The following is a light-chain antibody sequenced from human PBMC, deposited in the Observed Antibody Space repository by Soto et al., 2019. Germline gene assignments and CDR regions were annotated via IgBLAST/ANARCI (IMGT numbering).Light chain of an antibody. CDR3: QKCKTAPFT. CDR2: AAS. V-gene: IGKV1-27*01. J-gene: IGKJ4*01. Sequence: DIQMTQSPSSLSAFVGDRVTITCRASQDISNFLAWYQQKPGKVPKLLIYAASILQSGVPSRFSGSGSGTDSTLTISSLQPEDVATYYCQKCKTAPFTFGGGTKVEIK. CDR1: QDISNF.